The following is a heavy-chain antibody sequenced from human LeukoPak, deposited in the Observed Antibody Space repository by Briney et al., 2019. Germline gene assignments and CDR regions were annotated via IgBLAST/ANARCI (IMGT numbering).Heavy chain of an antibody. CDR3: ARDPYYDFWSGPDLDY. CDR1: GFTFSSYA. J-gene: IGHJ4*02. Sequence: GGSLRLSCAASGFTFSSYAMSWVRQAPGKGLGWVSAISGSGGSTYYADSVKGRFTISRDNSKNTLYLQMNSLRAEDTAVYYCARDPYYDFWSGPDLDYWGQGTLVTVSS. CDR2: ISGSGGST. D-gene: IGHD3-3*01. V-gene: IGHV3-23*01.